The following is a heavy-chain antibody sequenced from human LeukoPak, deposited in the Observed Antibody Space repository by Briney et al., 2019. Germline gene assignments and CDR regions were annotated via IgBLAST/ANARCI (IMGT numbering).Heavy chain of an antibody. J-gene: IGHJ4*02. D-gene: IGHD6-13*01. CDR2: IKQDGSEK. CDR1: GFTFSNYW. V-gene: IGHV3-7*01. CDR3: TREAAAGIDY. Sequence: GGSLRLSCAVSGFTFSNYWINWVRQAPGKGLEWVANIKQDGSEKYYLDSVKGRFTISRDNAKNSLYLQMNSLRAEDTAVYFCTREAAAGIDYWGQGTLVTVSS.